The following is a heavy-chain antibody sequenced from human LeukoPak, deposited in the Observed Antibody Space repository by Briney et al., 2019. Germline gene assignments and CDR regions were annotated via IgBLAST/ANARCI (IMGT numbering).Heavy chain of an antibody. Sequence: ASVKVSCKASGGTFSSYAISWVRQAPGQGLEWIGGIIPIFGTANYAQKFQGRVTITADESTSTAYMELSSLRSEDTAVYYCARDRGDYDYVWGSYRPTAFDYWGQGTLVTVSS. CDR3: ARDRGDYDYVWGSYRPTAFDY. CDR1: GGTFSSYA. CDR2: IIPIFGTA. V-gene: IGHV1-69*13. J-gene: IGHJ4*02. D-gene: IGHD3-16*02.